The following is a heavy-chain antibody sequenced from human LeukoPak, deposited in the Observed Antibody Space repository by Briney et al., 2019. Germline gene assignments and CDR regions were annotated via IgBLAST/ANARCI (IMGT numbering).Heavy chain of an antibody. J-gene: IGHJ5*02. D-gene: IGHD1-26*01. CDR3: ATRFSGRPFDP. CDR1: GASISSCDYH. Sequence: PSETLSLICTVSGASISSCDYHWTWIRQPPGTGPEWIGYIYSSGSTYYDPSLKSRVSISVDTSKNHFSLQLTSVTAADTAVYYCATRFSGRPFDPWGQGTLVTVSS. CDR2: IYSSGST. V-gene: IGHV4-30-4*08.